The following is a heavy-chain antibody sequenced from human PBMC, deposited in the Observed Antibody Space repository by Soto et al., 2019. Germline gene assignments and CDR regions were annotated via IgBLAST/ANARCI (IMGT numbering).Heavy chain of an antibody. D-gene: IGHD3-3*01. CDR2: IYYSGST. J-gene: IGHJ4*02. V-gene: IGHV4-39*01. Sequence: SGTLSLPCTFSRVYIRSYSLGGPRQPPGKGLQWMGSIYYSGSTYYNPSLKSRVTISVDTSKNQFSLKLSSVTAADTAVYYCARHLHRITISQGWGQGTLVTVSS. CDR3: ARHLHRITISQG. CDR1: RVYIRSYS.